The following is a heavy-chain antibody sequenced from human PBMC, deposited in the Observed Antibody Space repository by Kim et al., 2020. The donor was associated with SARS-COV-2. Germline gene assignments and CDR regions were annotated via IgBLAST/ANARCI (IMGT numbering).Heavy chain of an antibody. CDR3: YKVLQSHAYLVAMDV. CDR2: ITAHNVVM. V-gene: IGHV3-23*01. CDR1: EFDFDTFA. D-gene: IGHD3-16*01. J-gene: IGHJ6*02. Sequence: GGSLRLSCEGSEFDFDTFAITWVRQAPGKGLEWVSRITAHNVVMYYAESVKGRFTASRDNSKAYLQMKGLRAEDTAMYYCYKVLQSHAYLVAMDVWGQGTAVIGSS.